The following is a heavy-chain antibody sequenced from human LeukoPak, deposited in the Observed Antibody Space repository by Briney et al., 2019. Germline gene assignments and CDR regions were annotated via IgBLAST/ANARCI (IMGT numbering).Heavy chain of an antibody. CDR2: IKHDGGEA. D-gene: IGHD3-10*01. J-gene: IGHJ4*02. CDR3: ARDALFGSGRTHLDF. V-gene: IGHV3-7*04. Sequence: GGSLRLSCVASASEFTFNRYWMSWVRQAPGKGLQWVANIKHDGGEAFYVDSVKGRFTISRDNARNLLSLQMNSLTIDDTGVHFCARDALFGSGRTHLDFWGQGTLVSVSP. CDR1: EFTFNRYW.